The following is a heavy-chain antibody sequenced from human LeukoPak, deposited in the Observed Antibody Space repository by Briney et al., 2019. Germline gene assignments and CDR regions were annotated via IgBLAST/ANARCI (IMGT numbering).Heavy chain of an antibody. Sequence: ASVKVSCKASGYTFTGYYVHWVRQAPGQGLEWMGWINPNSGGTNYAQKFQGRVTMTRDTSISTAYMELSRLRSDDTAVYYCARFAVHRRLTVAGQFGLDYWGQGTLVTVSS. CDR2: INPNSGGT. V-gene: IGHV1-2*02. CDR3: ARFAVHRRLTVAGQFGLDY. CDR1: GYTFTGYY. D-gene: IGHD6-19*01. J-gene: IGHJ4*02.